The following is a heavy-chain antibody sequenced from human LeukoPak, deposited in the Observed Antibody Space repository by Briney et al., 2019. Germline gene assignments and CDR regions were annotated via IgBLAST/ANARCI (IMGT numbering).Heavy chain of an antibody. D-gene: IGHD5-24*01. CDR3: TRSPRDGYHDAFDI. J-gene: IGHJ3*02. CDR1: GYSFTTHW. Sequence: GESQDIPCKCSGYSFTTHWIAWVPQIPGKGLEWMGIVYPGDYETRNSRPSQGRFTISADKSISTAYLQWGSLEASDTAMYYCTRSPRDGYHDAFDIWG. CDR2: VYPGDYET. V-gene: IGHV5-51*01.